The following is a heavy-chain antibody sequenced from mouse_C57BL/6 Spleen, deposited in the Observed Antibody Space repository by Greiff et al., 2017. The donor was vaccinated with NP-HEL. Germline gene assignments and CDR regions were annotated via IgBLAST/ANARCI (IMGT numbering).Heavy chain of an antibody. V-gene: IGHV1-19*01. D-gene: IGHD3-1*01. Sequence: EVQLQQSGPVLVKPGASVKMSCKASGYTFTDYYMNWVKQSHGKSLEWIGVINPYNGGTSYNQKFKGKATLTVDKSSSTAYMELNSLTSEDSAVYYCARSGYEEVFYAMDYWGQGTSVTVSS. CDR2: INPYNGGT. CDR1: GYTFTDYY. J-gene: IGHJ4*01. CDR3: ARSGYEEVFYAMDY.